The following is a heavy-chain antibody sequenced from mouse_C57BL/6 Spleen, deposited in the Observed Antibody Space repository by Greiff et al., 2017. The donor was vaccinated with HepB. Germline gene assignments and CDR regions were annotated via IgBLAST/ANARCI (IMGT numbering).Heavy chain of an antibody. D-gene: IGHD2-5*01. CDR2: ISSGSSTI. J-gene: IGHJ2*01. V-gene: IGHV5-17*01. CDR1: GFTFSDYG. Sequence: DVMLVESGGGLVKPGGSLKLSCAASGFTFSDYGMHWVRQAPEKGLEWVAYISSGSSTIYYADTVKGRFTISRDNAKNTLFLQMTSLRSEDTAIYYCARKGSNFHYFDYWGQGTTLTVSS. CDR3: ARKGSNFHYFDY.